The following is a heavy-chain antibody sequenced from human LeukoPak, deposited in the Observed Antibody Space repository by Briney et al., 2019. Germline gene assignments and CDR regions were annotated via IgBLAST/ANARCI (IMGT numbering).Heavy chain of an antibody. CDR3: ARIAMNWFDP. CDR2: INHSGST. Sequence: SETLSLTCAVYGGSFSGYYWSWIRQPPGEGLEWIGEINHSGSTNYNPSLKSRVTISVDTSKNQFSLKLSSVTAADTAVYYCARIAMNWFDPWGQGTLVTVSS. CDR1: GGSFSGYY. V-gene: IGHV4-34*01. J-gene: IGHJ5*02.